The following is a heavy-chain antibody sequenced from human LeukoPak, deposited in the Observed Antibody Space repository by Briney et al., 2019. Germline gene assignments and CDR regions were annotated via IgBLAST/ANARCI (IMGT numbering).Heavy chain of an antibody. D-gene: IGHD3-10*01. Sequence: SDTLTLTCTVSGGSISSYYWSWIRQPPGKGLEWIGNIYYSGYTNYNPSLKRRVTISVDTAKNQFSLKLSSVTASDARVYYCARHYGSGTYPLDYWGQGTLVTVSS. CDR1: GGSISSYY. CDR3: ARHYGSGTYPLDY. CDR2: IYYSGYT. V-gene: IGHV4-59*08. J-gene: IGHJ4*02.